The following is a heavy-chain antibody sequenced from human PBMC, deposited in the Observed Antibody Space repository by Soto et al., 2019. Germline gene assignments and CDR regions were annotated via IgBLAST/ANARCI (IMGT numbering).Heavy chain of an antibody. CDR1: GFTFTSSA. D-gene: IGHD2-2*01. CDR2: IVVGSGNT. Sequence: ASVKVSCKASGFTFTSSAMQWVRQARGQRLEWIGWIVVGSGNTNYAQKFQERVTITRDMSTSTAYMELSSLRSEDTAVYYCAADLSRYCSSTSCYANYYYYMDVWGKGTTVTVSS. V-gene: IGHV1-58*02. CDR3: AADLSRYCSSTSCYANYYYYMDV. J-gene: IGHJ6*03.